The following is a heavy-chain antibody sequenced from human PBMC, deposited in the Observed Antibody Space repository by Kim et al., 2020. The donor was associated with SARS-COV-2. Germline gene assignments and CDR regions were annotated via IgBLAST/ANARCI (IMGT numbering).Heavy chain of an antibody. Sequence: VKGRFTISRDNSKNTLYLQMNSLRAEDTAVYYCARAGYCSSTSCKGGFDYWGQGTLVTVSS. V-gene: IGHV3-53*01. J-gene: IGHJ4*02. CDR3: ARAGYCSSTSCKGGFDY. D-gene: IGHD2-2*01.